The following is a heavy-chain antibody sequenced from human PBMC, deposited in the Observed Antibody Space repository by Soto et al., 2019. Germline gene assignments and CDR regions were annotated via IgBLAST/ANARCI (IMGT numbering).Heavy chain of an antibody. V-gene: IGHV4-59*01. CDR2: IYYSGST. J-gene: IGHJ4*02. Sequence: SETLSLTCTVSGGSISSYYWSWIRQPPGKGLEWIGYIYYSGSTNYNPSLKSRVTISVDTSKNQFSLKLGSVTAADTAVYYCARVQVAYYYDSSGPYYFDYWGQGTLVTVSS. D-gene: IGHD3-22*01. CDR1: GGSISSYY. CDR3: ARVQVAYYYDSSGPYYFDY.